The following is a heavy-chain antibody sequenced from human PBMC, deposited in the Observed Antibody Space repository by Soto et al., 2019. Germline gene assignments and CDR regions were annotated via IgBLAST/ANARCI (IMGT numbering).Heavy chain of an antibody. V-gene: IGHV4-30-2*01. Sequence: QLQLQESGSGLVKPSQTLSLTCAVSGGSISSGGYSWSWIRQPPGKGLEWIGYIYHSGSTYYNPSLMSRVPISVDRSKNQFSLKLSSVTAADTAVSYCARGVTIFGVVPTFDYWGQGTLVTVSS. CDR2: IYHSGST. CDR3: ARGVTIFGVVPTFDY. J-gene: IGHJ4*02. CDR1: GGSISSGGYS. D-gene: IGHD3-3*01.